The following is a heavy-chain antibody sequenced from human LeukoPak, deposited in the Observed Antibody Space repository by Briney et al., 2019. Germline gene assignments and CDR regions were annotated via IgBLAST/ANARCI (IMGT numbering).Heavy chain of an antibody. J-gene: IGHJ4*02. CDR3: ARGRSGSYSEFDY. CDR2: IYYTGST. V-gene: IGHV4-59*01. D-gene: IGHD1-26*01. Sequence: PSETLSLTCTVSSGSISRYYWSWIRQPPGKGLDWIGYIYYTGSTNYNPSLKSRVTISVDTSKNQFSLKLSSVTAADTAVYYCARGRSGSYSEFDYWGQGTLVTVSS. CDR1: SGSISRYY.